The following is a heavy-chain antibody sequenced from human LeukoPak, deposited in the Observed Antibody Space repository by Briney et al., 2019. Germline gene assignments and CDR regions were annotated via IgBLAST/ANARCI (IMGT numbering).Heavy chain of an antibody. CDR2: IKSKADGEII. D-gene: IGHD1-20*01. CDR3: STLTSRGLSDS. Sequence: GGSLRLSCAASGFTFTNAWMNWVRQAPGKGLEWVGRIKSKADGEIIDYAAPVKGRFTFSRDDSKNMLYLQMNSLKSEDTAVYYCSTLTSRGLSDSWGQGTLVTVSS. J-gene: IGHJ4*02. V-gene: IGHV3-15*07. CDR1: GFTFTNAW.